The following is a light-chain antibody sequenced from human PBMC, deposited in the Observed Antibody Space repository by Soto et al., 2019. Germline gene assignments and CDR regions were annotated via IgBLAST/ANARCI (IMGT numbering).Light chain of an antibody. J-gene: IGKJ4*01. CDR3: QQSYSTPLT. V-gene: IGKV1-39*01. CDR2: ASS. Sequence: DLQMTQSPSSLSASVGDRVTITCRASQSISNFLNWYQQIPGKAPKLLIYASSSLQSGVPARFSGSGSGTDFTLTISSLQPEDFATYYCQQSYSTPLTFGGGTKVEIK. CDR1: QSISNF.